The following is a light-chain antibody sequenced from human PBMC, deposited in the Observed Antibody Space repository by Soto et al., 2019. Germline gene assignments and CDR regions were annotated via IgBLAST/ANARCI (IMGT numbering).Light chain of an antibody. CDR3: LQDYNYPLT. CDR1: QGIRND. J-gene: IGKJ4*01. CDR2: AAS. Sequence: AIQMTQSPSSLSASVGDRVTITCRASQGIRNDLGWFQQKPGKAPKLLIYAASSLQSGVPSRFSGSGSGTDFTLTIGSLQPEDFATYYCLQDYNYPLTFGGGTKVDI. V-gene: IGKV1-6*01.